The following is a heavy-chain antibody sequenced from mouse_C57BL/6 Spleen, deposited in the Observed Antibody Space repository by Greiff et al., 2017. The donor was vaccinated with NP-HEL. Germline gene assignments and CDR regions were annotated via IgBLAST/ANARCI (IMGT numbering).Heavy chain of an antibody. CDR2: ISSGSSTI. J-gene: IGHJ2*01. CDR1: GFTFSDYG. CDR3: ARSHYDYDGGYYFDY. V-gene: IGHV5-17*01. Sequence: DVQLVESGGGLVKPGGSLKLSCAASGFTFSDYGMHWVRQAPEKGLEWVAYISSGSSTIYYADTVKGRFTISRDNAKNTLFLQMTSLRSEDTAMYYCARSHYDYDGGYYFDYWGQGTTLTVSS. D-gene: IGHD2-4*01.